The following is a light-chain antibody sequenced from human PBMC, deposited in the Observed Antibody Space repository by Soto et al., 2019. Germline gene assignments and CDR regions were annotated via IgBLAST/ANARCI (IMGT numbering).Light chain of an antibody. J-gene: IGKJ2*01. Sequence: DIQVTQSPSFLSASVGDRVTITCRASQGISNYLAWYQQKPGRAPKLLIYTASTLHSGVPSRFSGSGSGTEFTLPISSLQPEDFATYYCQQFNNYPRTFGQGTKLEIK. CDR1: QGISNY. CDR2: TAS. V-gene: IGKV1-9*01. CDR3: QQFNNYPRT.